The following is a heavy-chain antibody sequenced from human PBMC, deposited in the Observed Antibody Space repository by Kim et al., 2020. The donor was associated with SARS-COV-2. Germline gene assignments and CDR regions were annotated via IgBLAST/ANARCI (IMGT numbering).Heavy chain of an antibody. D-gene: IGHD1-26*01. J-gene: IGHJ4*02. V-gene: IGHV3-21*04. Sequence: GGSLRLSCAASGFTFSSYRMNWVRQAPGKGLEWVSSISSSSSYIYYADSVKGRFTISRDNAKNSLYLQMNSLRAEDTAVYYCAREGDGVGPTKGGFDYWGQGTLVTVSS. CDR2: ISSSSSYI. CDR1: GFTFSSYR. CDR3: AREGDGVGPTKGGFDY.